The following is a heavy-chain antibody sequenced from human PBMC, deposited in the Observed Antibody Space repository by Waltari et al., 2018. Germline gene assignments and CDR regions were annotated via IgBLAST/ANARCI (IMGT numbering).Heavy chain of an antibody. V-gene: IGHV3-7*01. CDR1: GFTFSSYW. CDR2: IKQDGSEK. J-gene: IGHJ5*02. D-gene: IGHD2-2*01. Sequence: EVQLVESGGGLVQPGGSLRLSCAASGFTFSSYWMSWVRQAPGKGLEWVANIKQDGSEKYYVDSVKGRFTISRDNAKNSLYLQMNSLRAEDTAVYYCARGPKGIVVVPAHFDPWGQGTLVTVSS. CDR3: ARGPKGIVVVPAHFDP.